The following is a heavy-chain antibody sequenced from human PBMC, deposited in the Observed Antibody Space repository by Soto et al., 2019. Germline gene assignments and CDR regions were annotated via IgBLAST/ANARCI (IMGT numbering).Heavy chain of an antibody. V-gene: IGHV1-69*01. CDR1: EDTFSSYA. D-gene: IGHD1-26*01. CDR2: IIPFFNTP. J-gene: IGHJ4*02. Sequence: QVQLVQSGAEVKRPGSSVRVSCKASEDTFSSYAISWVRQAPGQGLDWMGGIIPFFNTPNYAKKFQGRVTITADESTSTAYMELSSLRSEDTAIYYCAAESAYGGNPLAFLYWGQGTGVTVSS. CDR3: AAESAYGGNPLAFLY.